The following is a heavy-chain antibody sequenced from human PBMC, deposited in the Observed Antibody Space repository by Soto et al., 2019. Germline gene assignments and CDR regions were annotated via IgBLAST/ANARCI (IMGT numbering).Heavy chain of an antibody. CDR1: GFSFNDYA. CDR3: SRGTYHPQSSGLNADY. J-gene: IGHJ4*02. D-gene: IGHD3-22*01. Sequence: PGGSLRLSCATSGFSFNDYAMYWVRQAPGQGLEWVAIISSDGHHQFYLDNLRGRFTVSRDNSKDTLYLQMNSLRPEDTAVYYCSRGTYHPQSSGLNADYWGPGTVVTVYS. CDR2: ISSDGHHQ. V-gene: IGHV3-30*03.